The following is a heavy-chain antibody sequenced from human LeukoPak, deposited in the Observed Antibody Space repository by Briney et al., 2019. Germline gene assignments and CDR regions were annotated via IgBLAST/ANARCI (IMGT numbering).Heavy chain of an antibody. CDR2: IKQDGSEK. CDR1: GFTFISYW. V-gene: IGHV3-7*01. D-gene: IGHD2/OR15-2a*01. Sequence: AGGSLRLSCVASGFTFISYWMSWVRQAPGKGLEWVANIKQDGSEKYYVDSVKGRFTISRDNAKNSLYLQMNSLRAEDTAVYYCARDSPVILAGGFDPWGQGTLVTVSS. CDR3: ARDSPVILAGGFDP. J-gene: IGHJ5*02.